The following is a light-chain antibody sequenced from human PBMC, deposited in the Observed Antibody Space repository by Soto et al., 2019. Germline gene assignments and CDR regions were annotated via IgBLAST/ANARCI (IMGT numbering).Light chain of an antibody. CDR3: QQRYNWPIT. CDR2: ADS. V-gene: IGKV3-11*01. J-gene: IGKJ5*01. Sequence: EILMTQSPATLSVSPGERATLSCRASQSVSGYIGWYQQKPGQAPRLLIYADSNRATGIPARFSGSGSGTDFTLTISSLEPEDFSVYYCQQRYNWPITFGQGTRLEIK. CDR1: QSVSGY.